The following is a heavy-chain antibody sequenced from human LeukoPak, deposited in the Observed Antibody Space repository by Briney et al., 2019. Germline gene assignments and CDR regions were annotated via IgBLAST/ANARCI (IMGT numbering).Heavy chain of an antibody. CDR2: ISASGDGS. V-gene: IGHV3-23*01. CDR1: GFTFTNYA. D-gene: IGHD4-11*01. CDR3: AKATDDYSRRGIDY. J-gene: IGHJ4*02. Sequence: GGSLRLSCAASGFTFTNYAMNWVRQAPGKGLEWVSSISASGDGSYYALSVKGRFTISRDNSKNTLFLQMNSLRAEDTAVYYCAKATDDYSRRGIDYWGQGTLVTVSS.